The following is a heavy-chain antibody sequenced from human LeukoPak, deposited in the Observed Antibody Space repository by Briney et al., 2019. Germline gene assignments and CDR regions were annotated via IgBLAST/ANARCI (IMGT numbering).Heavy chain of an antibody. J-gene: IGHJ4*02. CDR2: IYSAGAT. D-gene: IGHD1-14*01. CDR3: ARGVEPLAANTLAY. CDR1: GFRVSGSF. V-gene: IGHV3-53*01. Sequence: SGGSLRLSCAASGFRVSGSFMSWVRQAPGKGLEWISTIYSAGATYYVDSVKGRFTVSRDNSKNTLYLEMNSLSPDDTAVYYCARGVEPLAANTLAYWGQGTLVTVSS.